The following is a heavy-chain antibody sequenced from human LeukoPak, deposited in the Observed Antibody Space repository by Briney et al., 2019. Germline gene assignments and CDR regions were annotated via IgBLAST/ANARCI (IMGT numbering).Heavy chain of an antibody. V-gene: IGHV4-4*02. CDR3: ARAGQGYCTSTSCYLSLDF. J-gene: IGHJ4*02. CDR2: TYHSGST. CDR1: GGSISSSNW. Sequence: PSGTLSLTCAVSGGSISSSNWWSWVRHPPGKGLEGIGQTYHSGSTNHNPSLKSRVAMSIDKSKNQFSLNVNSVTAADTAVYYCARAGQGYCTSTSCYLSLDFWGQGTLVTVSS. D-gene: IGHD2-2*01.